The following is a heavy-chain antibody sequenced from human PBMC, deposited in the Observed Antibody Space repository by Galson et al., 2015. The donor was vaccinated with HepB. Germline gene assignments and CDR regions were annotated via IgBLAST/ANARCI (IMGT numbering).Heavy chain of an antibody. D-gene: IGHD2-8*01. CDR2: ISASGGIT. Sequence: SLRLSCAASGFSFSAYAMSWVRQAPGKGLEWVSSISASGGITYYADSVKGRSTISRENSNNTLYLQMNSLRAGDTAVYYCAKLRGVVLNYYYMDVWGKGTTLTVSS. V-gene: IGHV3-23*01. J-gene: IGHJ6*03. CDR1: GFSFSAYA. CDR3: AKLRGVVLNYYYMDV.